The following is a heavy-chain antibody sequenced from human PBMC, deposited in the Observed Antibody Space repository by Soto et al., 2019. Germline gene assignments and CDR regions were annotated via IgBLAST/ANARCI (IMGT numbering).Heavy chain of an antibody. V-gene: IGHV1-69*13. Sequence: GASVKVSCKASGGTFSSYAISWVRQAPGQGLEWMGGIIPIFGTANYAQKFQGRVTITADESTSTAYMELSSLRSEDTAVYYCARDPTSRGAFDIWGQGTMVTVSS. J-gene: IGHJ3*02. CDR1: GGTFSSYA. CDR2: IIPIFGTA. D-gene: IGHD1-26*01. CDR3: ARDPTSRGAFDI.